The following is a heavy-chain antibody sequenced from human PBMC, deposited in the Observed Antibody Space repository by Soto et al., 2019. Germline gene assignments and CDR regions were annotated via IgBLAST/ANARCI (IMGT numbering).Heavy chain of an antibody. V-gene: IGHV1-18*01. CDR2: ISAYNGNT. D-gene: IGHD2-2*01. CDR1: GSTFTSYG. J-gene: IGHJ6*02. CDR3: ASDSSTRINNYYYGMDV. Sequence: ASVKGSCQASGSTFTSYGSSWVRQTPGQGLEWMGWISAYNGNTNYAQKLQGRVTMTTDTSTSTAYMELRSLRSDDTAVYYCASDSSTRINNYYYGMDVWGQGTTVTVSS.